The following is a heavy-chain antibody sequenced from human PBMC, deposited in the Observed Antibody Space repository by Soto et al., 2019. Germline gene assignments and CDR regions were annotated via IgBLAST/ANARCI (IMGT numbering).Heavy chain of an antibody. V-gene: IGHV4-30-4*01. CDR2: IYYSGST. CDR3: ARDFWFGESHHFDY. Sequence: SETLSLTCTVSGGSISSGDYYWSWIRQPPGKGLEWIGYIYYSGSTYYNPSLKSRVTISVDTSKNQFSLKLSSVTAADTAVYYCARDFWFGESHHFDYWGPGTLVTVSS. D-gene: IGHD3-10*01. CDR1: GGSISSGDYY. J-gene: IGHJ4*02.